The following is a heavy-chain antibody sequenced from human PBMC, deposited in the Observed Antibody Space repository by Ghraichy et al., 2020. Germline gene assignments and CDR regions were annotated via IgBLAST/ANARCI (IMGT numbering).Heavy chain of an antibody. CDR2: FYYSGNT. J-gene: IGHJ5*02. D-gene: IGHD6-13*01. CDR3: ARHNLAGRWFDP. CDR1: GDSITSRTYY. Sequence: SETLSLTCTVSGDSITSRTYYWGWIRQPPGKGLEWIGSFYYSGNTYYNSSLKSRVTISVDTSKNQFSLKLSSVTAADTAIYYFARHNLAGRWFDPWGQGTLVTVSS. V-gene: IGHV4-39*01.